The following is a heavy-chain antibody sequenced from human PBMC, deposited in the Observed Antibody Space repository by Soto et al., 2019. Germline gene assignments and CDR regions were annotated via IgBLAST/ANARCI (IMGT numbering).Heavy chain of an antibody. CDR3: AGTYYYDSSGLGY. CDR2: ISSSSSTI. CDR1: GFTFSSYS. D-gene: IGHD3-22*01. V-gene: IGHV3-48*02. J-gene: IGHJ4*02. Sequence: EVQLVESGGGLVQPGGSLRLSCAASGFTFSSYSMNWVRQAPGKGMEWVSYISSSSSTIYYADSVKGRFTISRDNAKNSLYLQMNSLRDEDTAVYYCAGTYYYDSSGLGYWGQGTLVTVSS.